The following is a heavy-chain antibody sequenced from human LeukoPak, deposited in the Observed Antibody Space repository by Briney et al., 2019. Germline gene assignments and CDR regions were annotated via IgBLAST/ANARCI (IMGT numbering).Heavy chain of an antibody. V-gene: IGHV4-4*07. CDR1: GGSISSLY. Sequence: SETLSFTCTVSGGSISSLYWSWLRQPAGKGLEWFGHIYTSGSTNYNPPLKSRVTMSVDTSKNQFSLKLSPGTAADTAVYYCARKRADTWYYFDYWGQGTLVTVSS. D-gene: IGHD2-2*02. CDR3: ARKRADTWYYFDY. J-gene: IGHJ4*02. CDR2: IYTSGST.